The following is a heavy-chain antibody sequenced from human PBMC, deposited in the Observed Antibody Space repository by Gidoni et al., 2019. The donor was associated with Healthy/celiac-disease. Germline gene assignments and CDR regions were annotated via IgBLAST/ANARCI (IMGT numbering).Heavy chain of an antibody. Sequence: QVQLVESGGGVVQPGRSLRLSCAASGFTFCSYGMHWVRQAPGKGLEWVAVISYDGSNKYYADSVKGRFTISRDNSKNTLYLQMNSLRAEDTAVYYCAKEGYSSGWYRVRPNAYFDYWGQGTLVTVSS. CDR3: AKEGYSSGWYRVRPNAYFDY. D-gene: IGHD6-19*01. J-gene: IGHJ4*02. CDR1: GFTFCSYG. CDR2: ISYDGSNK. V-gene: IGHV3-30*18.